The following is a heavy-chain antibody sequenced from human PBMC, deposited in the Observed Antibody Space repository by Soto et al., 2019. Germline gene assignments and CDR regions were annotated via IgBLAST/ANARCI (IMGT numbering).Heavy chain of an antibody. CDR2: INPNSGGT. V-gene: IGHV1-2*04. CDR1: GSTFTGYY. CDR3: ARGITIFGVVTSWWYYGMDV. Sequence: QVQLVQSGAEVKKPGASVKVSCKASGSTFTGYYMHWVRQAPGQGLEWMGWINPNSGGTDYAQKFQGWVNRTRASSISTAYMELSRLRCDDTAVYYCARGITIFGVVTSWWYYGMDVWGQGTKVTVSS. D-gene: IGHD3-3*01. J-gene: IGHJ6*02.